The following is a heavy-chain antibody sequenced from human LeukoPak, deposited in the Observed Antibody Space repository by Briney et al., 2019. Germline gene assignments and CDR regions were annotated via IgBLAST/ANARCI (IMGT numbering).Heavy chain of an antibody. V-gene: IGHV3-7*01. Sequence: GGSLRLSCEGSGFIFSSYWMSWVRQAPGKGLEWVANIKQDGSEKYYVDSVKGRFTISRDNAKNSLYLQMNSLRAEDTAVDYCARDSRGAFDYWGQGTLVTVSS. D-gene: IGHD3-10*01. CDR2: IKQDGSEK. J-gene: IGHJ4*02. CDR1: GFIFSSYW. CDR3: ARDSRGAFDY.